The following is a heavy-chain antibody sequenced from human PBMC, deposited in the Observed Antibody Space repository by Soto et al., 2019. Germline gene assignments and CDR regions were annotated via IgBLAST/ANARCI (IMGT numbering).Heavy chain of an antibody. V-gene: IGHV2-5*02. CDR3: AHKSTGYSSSWYGAFDI. J-gene: IGHJ3*02. D-gene: IGHD6-13*01. CDR2: IYWDDDK. Sequence: QITLKESGPTLVKPTQTLTLTCTFSGFSLSTSGVGVGWIRQPPGKALEWLALIYWDDDKRYSPSLKSRLTITKDTSKNQVVLTMTNMDPVDTGTYYWAHKSTGYSSSWYGAFDIWGQGTMVTVSS. CDR1: GFSLSTSGVG.